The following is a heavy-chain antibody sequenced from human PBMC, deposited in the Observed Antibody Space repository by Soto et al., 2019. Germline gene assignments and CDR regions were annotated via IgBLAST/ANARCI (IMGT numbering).Heavy chain of an antibody. J-gene: IGHJ5*02. Sequence: QVQLQESGPGLVKPSQTLSLTCSVSGGSISSGDYYWSWIRQPPGKGLEWVGFIYYSGSTYYNPSLKSRIIISVDTSRNQFSLKMSSVTAADTAVYYCARGGLVVVAAVNWFDPWGQGTLVTVSS. D-gene: IGHD2-21*02. V-gene: IGHV4-30-4*01. CDR2: IYYSGST. CDR1: GGSISSGDYY. CDR3: ARGGLVVVAAVNWFDP.